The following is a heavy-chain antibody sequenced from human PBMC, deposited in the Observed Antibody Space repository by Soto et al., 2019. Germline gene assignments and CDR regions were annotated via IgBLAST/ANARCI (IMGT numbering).Heavy chain of an antibody. D-gene: IGHD3-16*02. CDR2: IYYSGST. CDR3: VYGNTNLGELSSPFDY. V-gene: IGHV4-39*01. Sequence: QLQLQESGPGLVKPSETLSLTCTVSGGSISSSSYYWGWIRQPPGKGLEWIGSIYYSGSTYYNPSLKSRVTMSVDTSKNQFSLKLSSVTAADTAVYYCVYGNTNLGELSSPFDYWGQGTLVTVSS. CDR1: GGSISSSSYY. J-gene: IGHJ4*02.